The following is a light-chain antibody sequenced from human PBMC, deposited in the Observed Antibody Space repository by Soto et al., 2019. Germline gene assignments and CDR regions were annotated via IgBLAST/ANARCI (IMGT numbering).Light chain of an antibody. CDR1: RGILYSSNNENF. Sequence: DIVMTQSPDSLAVSLGERATINCKSSRGILYSSNNENFLAWYQQKPGQSPKLLIYWASTRESGVPDRFSVSASGTDFTLTISSLQAEDVAVYYCQQYYTTPPTFGQGTKVEIK. CDR3: QQYYTTPPT. J-gene: IGKJ1*01. V-gene: IGKV4-1*01. CDR2: WAS.